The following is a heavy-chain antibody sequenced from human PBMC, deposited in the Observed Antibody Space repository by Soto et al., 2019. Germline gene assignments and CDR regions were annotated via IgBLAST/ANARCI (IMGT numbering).Heavy chain of an antibody. D-gene: IGHD2-15*01. J-gene: IGHJ3*02. Sequence: QVQLVQSGAEVKKPGSSVKVSCKASGGTFSSYAISWVRQAPGQGLEWMGGIIPIFGTANYAQKFQGRVTITPDESTRPAYMELSSVRSEDTAVYYGARVRAIVVVAVRGAFGIWGQGTMVTVSS. CDR3: ARVRAIVVVAVRGAFGI. CDR2: IIPIFGTA. V-gene: IGHV1-69*01. CDR1: GGTFSSYA.